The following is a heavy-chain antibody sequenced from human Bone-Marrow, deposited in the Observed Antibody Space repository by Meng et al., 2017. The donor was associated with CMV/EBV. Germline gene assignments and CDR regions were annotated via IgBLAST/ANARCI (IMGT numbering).Heavy chain of an antibody. Sequence: GGSLRLSCAASGFTFSSYSMNWVRQAPGKGLEWVSYISSSSSTIFYADSVKGRFTISRDNAKNSLFLQMNSLRADDTAVYYCAREHRLPIPPDLDYWGLGTLVTVSS. V-gene: IGHV3-48*04. CDR3: AREHRLPIPPDLDY. CDR1: GFTFSSYS. D-gene: IGHD2-2*01. J-gene: IGHJ4*02. CDR2: ISSSSSTI.